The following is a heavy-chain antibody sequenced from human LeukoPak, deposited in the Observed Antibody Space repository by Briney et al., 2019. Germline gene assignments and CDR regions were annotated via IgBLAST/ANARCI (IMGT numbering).Heavy chain of an antibody. J-gene: IGHJ4*02. CDR2: ISGSSSYT. CDR3: TRITVVAGNTYLADY. V-gene: IGHV3-11*03. Sequence: TGGSLRLSCAASGFTFSDYYMSWIRQVPGRGLEWVSYISGSSSYTNYADSVKGRFTISRDNANNSLYLQMNSLRAEDTAVYYCTRITVVAGNTYLADYWGQGTLVTVSS. D-gene: IGHD6-19*01. CDR1: GFTFSDYY.